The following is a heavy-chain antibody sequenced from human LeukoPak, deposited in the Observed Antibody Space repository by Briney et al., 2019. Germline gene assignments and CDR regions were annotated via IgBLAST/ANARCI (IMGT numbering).Heavy chain of an antibody. CDR1: GGSISSSNW. Sequence: PSETLSLTCAVSGGSISSSNWWSWVRQPPGKGLEWIGEIYHSGRTNYNPSLKSRVTISVDKSKNQFSLKLSTVTAADTAVYYCARAGGIAARVYLDYWGQGTLVTVSS. D-gene: IGHD6-6*01. CDR2: IYHSGRT. V-gene: IGHV4-4*02. CDR3: ARAGGIAARVYLDY. J-gene: IGHJ4*02.